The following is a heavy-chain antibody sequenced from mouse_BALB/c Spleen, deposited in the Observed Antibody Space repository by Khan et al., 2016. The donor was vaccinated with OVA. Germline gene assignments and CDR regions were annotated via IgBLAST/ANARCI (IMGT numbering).Heavy chain of an antibody. CDR2: ISSLAYNF. CDR1: GFTFSDYG. Sequence: EVELVESGGGLVQPGGSRKLSCAASGFTFSDYGMAWIRQGPGKGPEWITFISSLAYNFYYADSVTGRFTISIENAKNTLYLEMNSLRSEDTAIYCCARGGTGGGAYRGRGTLVTVAA. J-gene: IGHJ3*01. CDR3: ARGGTGGGAY. D-gene: IGHD3-1*01. V-gene: IGHV5-15*02.